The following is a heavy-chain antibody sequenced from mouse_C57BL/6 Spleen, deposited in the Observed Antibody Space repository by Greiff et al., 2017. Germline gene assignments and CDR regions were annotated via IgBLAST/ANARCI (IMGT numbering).Heavy chain of an antibody. CDR1: GYAFTNYL. CDR2: INPGSGGT. D-gene: IGHD1-1*01. CDR3: ARDYGSFYAMDY. V-gene: IGHV1-54*01. Sequence: VHLVESGAELVRPGTSVKVSCKASGYAFTNYLIEWVKQRPGQGLEWIGVINPGSGGTNYNEKFKGKATLTADKSSSTAYMQLSSLTSEESAVYFCARDYGSFYAMDYWGQGTSVTVSS. J-gene: IGHJ4*01.